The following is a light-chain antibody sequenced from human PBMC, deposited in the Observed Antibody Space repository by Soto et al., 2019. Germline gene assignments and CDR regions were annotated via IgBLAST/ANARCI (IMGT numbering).Light chain of an antibody. J-gene: IGKJ5*01. CDR1: QSVSSY. Sequence: EIVLTQSPATLSLSPGERATLSCRASQSVSSYLAWYQQRPGQAPRLLIYGASTRATGPPARFSGSGSGTQFTLTISSLQSEDFAVYYCQQYNNWPITFGQGTRLEIK. CDR3: QQYNNWPIT. V-gene: IGKV3-15*01. CDR2: GAS.